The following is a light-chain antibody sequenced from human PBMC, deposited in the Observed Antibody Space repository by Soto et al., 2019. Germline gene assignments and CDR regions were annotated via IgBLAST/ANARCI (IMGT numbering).Light chain of an antibody. Sequence: QSALTQPPSASGSPGQSVTISCTGTSSDIGSYDYVSWYQQPPGKAPKLILYEVSNRPSGISNRFSGSKSGSMASLTISGLQSEDEADYFCSSYTTSNTLVFGGGTKLTVL. CDR3: SSYTTSNTLV. CDR2: EVS. CDR1: SSDIGSYDY. V-gene: IGLV2-14*01. J-gene: IGLJ2*01.